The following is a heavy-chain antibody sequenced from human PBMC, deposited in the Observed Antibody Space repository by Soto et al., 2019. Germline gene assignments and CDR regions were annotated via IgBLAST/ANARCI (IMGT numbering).Heavy chain of an antibody. CDR2: INHSGST. CDR3: ARGRGYSYGLTFDY. CDR1: GGSFSGYY. Sequence: QVQLQQWGAGLLKPSETLSLTCAVYGGSFSGYYWSWIRQPPGKGLEWIGEINHSGSTNYNPSLKSRVTISVDTSKNQFSLKLRSVTAAGAALYYCARGRGYSYGLTFDYWGQGTLVTVSS. J-gene: IGHJ4*02. D-gene: IGHD5-18*01. V-gene: IGHV4-34*01.